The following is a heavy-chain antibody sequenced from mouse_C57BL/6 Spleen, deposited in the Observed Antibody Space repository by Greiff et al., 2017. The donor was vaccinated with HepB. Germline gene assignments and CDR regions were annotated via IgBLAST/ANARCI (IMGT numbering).Heavy chain of an antibody. CDR2: ICSGGSYT. J-gene: IGHJ2*01. CDR3: ARDYNYFDY. CDR1: GFTFSSYG. Sequence: EVQLVESGGDLVKPGGSLKLSCAASGFTFSSYGMSWVRQTPDKRLEWVATICSGGSYTYYPDSVKGRFTISRDNAKNTLYLQMSSLKSEDTAMYYCARDYNYFDYWGQGTTLTVSS. D-gene: IGHD2-12*01. V-gene: IGHV5-6*01.